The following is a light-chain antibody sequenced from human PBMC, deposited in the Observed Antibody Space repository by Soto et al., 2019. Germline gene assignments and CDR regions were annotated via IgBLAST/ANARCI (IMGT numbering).Light chain of an antibody. CDR2: GAS. CDR1: QSVSSSY. V-gene: IGKV3-20*01. J-gene: IGKJ4*01. CDR3: QQYSNWPLT. Sequence: EIVLTQSPGTLSLSPGERATLSCRVSQSVSSSYLAWYQQKPGQAPRLLIYGASSRATGSPDRFSGSGSGTDFTLTISRLEPEDFAVYYCQQYSNWPLTFGGGTKVDIK.